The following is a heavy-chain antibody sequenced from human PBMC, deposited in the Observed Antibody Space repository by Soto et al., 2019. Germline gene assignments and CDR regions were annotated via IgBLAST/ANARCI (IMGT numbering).Heavy chain of an antibody. V-gene: IGHV1-18*04. CDR1: GYPFSGYS. D-gene: IGHD6-13*01. CDR2: ISTYNGNT. CDR3: ARVDRSSRWAFDY. Sequence: QVQLVQSGAEVKKPGASVKVSCKASGYPFSGYSISWVRQAPGQGLEWMGWISTYNGNTNTAQKFQGRVTMTTHTSTKTAYMELTSLRSDDTAVYFCARVDRSSRWAFDYWGQGTLVTVSS. J-gene: IGHJ4*02.